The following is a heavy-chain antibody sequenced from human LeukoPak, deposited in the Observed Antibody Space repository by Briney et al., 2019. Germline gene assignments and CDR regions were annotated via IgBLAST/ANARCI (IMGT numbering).Heavy chain of an antibody. CDR2: INKDGSEK. CDR1: GFTFSSYW. Sequence: PGGSLRLSCVASGFTFSSYWMSWVRQAPGKGLEWVANINKDGSEKYYLGSVKGRFTISRDNAMDSLYLQMNSLRAEDTAVYYCARRYCSGGSCYSVDYWGQGTLVTVSS. D-gene: IGHD2-15*01. V-gene: IGHV3-7*01. J-gene: IGHJ4*02. CDR3: ARRYCSGGSCYSVDY.